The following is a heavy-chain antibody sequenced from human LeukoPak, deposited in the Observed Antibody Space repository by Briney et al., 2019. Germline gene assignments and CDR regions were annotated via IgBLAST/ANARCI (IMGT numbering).Heavy chain of an antibody. D-gene: IGHD3-9*01. CDR1: GYTLTELS. CDR2: FDPEDGET. V-gene: IGHV1-24*01. CDR3: ATAHILTGYYPFHY. J-gene: IGHJ4*02. Sequence: ASVKVSCKVSGYTLTELSMHWVRQAPGNGLEWMGGFDPEDGETIYAQKFQGRVTMTEDTSTDTAYMELSSLRSEDTAVYYCATAHILTGYYPFHYWGQGTLVTVSS.